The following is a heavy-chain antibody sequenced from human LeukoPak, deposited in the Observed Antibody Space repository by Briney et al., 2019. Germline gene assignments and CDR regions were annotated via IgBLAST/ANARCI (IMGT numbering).Heavy chain of an antibody. CDR2: ISYDGSNK. J-gene: IGHJ4*02. CDR1: GFTFSSYA. Sequence: GRSLRLSCAASGFTFSSYAMHWVRQAPGKGLEWVAVISYDGSNKYYADSVKGRFTISRDNSKNTLYLQMNSLRAEDTAVHYCARPPFTYYYDSSGPLDYWGQGTLVTVSS. CDR3: ARPPFTYYYDSSGPLDY. D-gene: IGHD3-22*01. V-gene: IGHV3-30-3*01.